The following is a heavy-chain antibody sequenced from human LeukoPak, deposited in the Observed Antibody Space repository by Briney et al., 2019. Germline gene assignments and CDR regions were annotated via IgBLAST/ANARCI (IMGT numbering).Heavy chain of an antibody. CDR2: IYYSGST. CDR1: GGSISSSSYY. J-gene: IGHJ4*02. Sequence: SETLSLTCTVSGGSISSSSYYWGWIRQPPGKGLEWIGSIYYSGSTYYNPSLKSRVTISVDTSKNQFSLKLSSVTAADTAVYYCARHGTPLRYGSGNYYKGAPFDYWGQGTLVTVSS. D-gene: IGHD3-10*01. V-gene: IGHV4-39*01. CDR3: ARHGTPLRYGSGNYYKGAPFDY.